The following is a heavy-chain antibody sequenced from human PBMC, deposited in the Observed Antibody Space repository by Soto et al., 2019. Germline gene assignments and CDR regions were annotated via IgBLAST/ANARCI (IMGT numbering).Heavy chain of an antibody. Sequence: GGSLRLSCTASGFTFGDYAMSWFRQAPGKGLEWVGFIRSKAYGGTTEYAASVKGRFTISRDDSKSIAYLQMNSLKTEDTAVYYCTRVRNSYESTYYFDYWGQGTLVTVSS. V-gene: IGHV3-49*03. CDR1: GFTFGDYA. D-gene: IGHD5-18*01. J-gene: IGHJ4*02. CDR2: IRSKAYGGTT. CDR3: TRVRNSYESTYYFDY.